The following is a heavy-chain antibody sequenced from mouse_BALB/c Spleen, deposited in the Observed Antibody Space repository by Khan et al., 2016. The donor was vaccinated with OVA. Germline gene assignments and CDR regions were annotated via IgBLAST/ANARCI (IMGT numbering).Heavy chain of an antibody. CDR2: IYPGGDYT. CDR3: ARWATWYFDV. V-gene: IGHV1-63*02. D-gene: IGHD3-1*01. Sequence: QVRLQQSGGEVVRPGTSVKITCKASGYTFTNYRLGWIKQRPGHGLEWIGDIYPGGDYTNYNEKFKGKATLTVDISSSTANMQLSSLTSADSAVYFCARWATWYFDVWGAGTTVTVSS. CDR1: GYTFTNYR. J-gene: IGHJ1*01.